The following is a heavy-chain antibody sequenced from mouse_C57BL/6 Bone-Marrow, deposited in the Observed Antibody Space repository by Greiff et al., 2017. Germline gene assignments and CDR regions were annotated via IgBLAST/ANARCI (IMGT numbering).Heavy chain of an antibody. D-gene: IGHD1-1*01. J-gene: IGHJ3*01. CDR2: INPYNGDT. Sequence: EVQLQQSGPELVKPGASVKISCKASGYSFTGYFMNWVMQSPGKSLEWIGRINPYNGDTFYNQKFKGKATLTVDKSSSTAHMELRSLTSEDSAVYYCARRYYGSSYWFAYWGQGTLVTVSA. CDR3: ARRYYGSSYWFAY. CDR1: GYSFTGYF. V-gene: IGHV1-20*01.